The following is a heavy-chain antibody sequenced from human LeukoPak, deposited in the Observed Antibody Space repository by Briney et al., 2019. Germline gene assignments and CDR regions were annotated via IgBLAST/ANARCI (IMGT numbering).Heavy chain of an antibody. J-gene: IGHJ4*02. Sequence: GASVKVSCEASGYTFTSYDFNWLRQATGQGPEWMGWMNPNSGATGYAQKFQGRVTMTRSASINTAYMELTNLRSEDTAVYYCARDHTDGYNDHFDYWGQGTLVTVSS. V-gene: IGHV1-8*01. D-gene: IGHD5-24*01. CDR3: ARDHTDGYNDHFDY. CDR2: MNPNSGAT. CDR1: GYTFTSYD.